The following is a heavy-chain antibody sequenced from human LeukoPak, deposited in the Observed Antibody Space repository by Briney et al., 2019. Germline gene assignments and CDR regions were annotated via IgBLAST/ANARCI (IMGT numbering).Heavy chain of an antibody. Sequence: PSETLSLTCSVSGDSISSGSYYWSWIRQPPGKGLEWIGYIYYSGSTDYNPSLKSRVTISVDTSKNQFSLKLSSVTAADTAVYYCARTPVDTAMFDYWGQGTLVTVSS. CDR2: IYYSGST. J-gene: IGHJ4*02. CDR1: GDSISSGSYY. CDR3: ARTPVDTAMFDY. D-gene: IGHD5-18*01. V-gene: IGHV4-61*01.